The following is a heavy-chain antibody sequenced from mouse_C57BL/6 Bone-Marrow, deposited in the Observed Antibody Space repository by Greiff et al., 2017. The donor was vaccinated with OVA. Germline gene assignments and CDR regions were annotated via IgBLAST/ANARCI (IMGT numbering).Heavy chain of an antibody. J-gene: IGHJ2*01. V-gene: IGHV1-64*01. D-gene: IGHD2-3*01. CDR1: GYTFTSYW. Sequence: QVQLQQPGAELVKPGASVKLSCKASGYTFTSYWMHWVKQRPGQGLEWIGMIHPNSGSTNYNEKFKSKATLTVDKSSSTAYMQLSSLTSEDSAVYYCARSVDCYYHYFDYWGQGTTLTVSS. CDR2: IHPNSGST. CDR3: ARSVDCYYHYFDY.